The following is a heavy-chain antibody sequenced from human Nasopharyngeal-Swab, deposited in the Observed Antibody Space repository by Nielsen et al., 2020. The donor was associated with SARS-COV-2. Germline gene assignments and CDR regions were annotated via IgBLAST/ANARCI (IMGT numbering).Heavy chain of an antibody. Sequence: VRQAPGKGVECVSSISSSSSYIYYADSVKGRFTISRDNAKNSLYLQMNSLRAEDTAVYYCARGDISAVWGKGTTVTVSS. J-gene: IGHJ6*04. D-gene: IGHD2-15*01. V-gene: IGHV3-21*01. CDR2: ISSSSSYI. CDR3: ARGDISAV.